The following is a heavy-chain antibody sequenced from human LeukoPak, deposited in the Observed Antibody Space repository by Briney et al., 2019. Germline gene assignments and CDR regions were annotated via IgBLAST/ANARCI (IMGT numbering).Heavy chain of an antibody. CDR1: GFTFSTYS. Sequence: GGSLRLSCAASGFTFSTYSMNWVRQAPGKGLEWVSSISTSSSYIKYADSVKGRFTISRDNARSSLSLQMNSLTAEDTAVYYCASPGSISTGGPIWGQGSLVTVSS. V-gene: IGHV3-21*01. CDR2: ISTSSSYI. D-gene: IGHD3-9*01. J-gene: IGHJ4*02. CDR3: ASPGSISTGGPI.